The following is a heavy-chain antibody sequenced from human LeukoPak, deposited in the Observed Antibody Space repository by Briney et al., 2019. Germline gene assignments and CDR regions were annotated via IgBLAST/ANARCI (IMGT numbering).Heavy chain of an antibody. D-gene: IGHD2-2*01. J-gene: IGHJ3*02. CDR2: IWYDGSYK. CDR1: GFTFSNYA. V-gene: IGHV3-33*01. Sequence: GRPLRLSCAASGFTFSNYAMHWLRKTPGNGLEWMAIIWYDGSYKYYADSVKGRFTISRDNSKNTLYLQVNSLTAEDTAVYCCARGTSDAFDIWGHGTMVTVSS. CDR3: ARGTSDAFDI.